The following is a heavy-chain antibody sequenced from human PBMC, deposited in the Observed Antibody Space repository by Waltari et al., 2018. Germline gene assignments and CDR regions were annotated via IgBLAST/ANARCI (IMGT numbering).Heavy chain of an antibody. Sequence: QVQLQESGPGLVKPSGTLSLTCAVSGGSISSSNWWSWVRQPPGKGLEWIGEIYHSGSTNSNPSLKRRVTRSVDKSKNQFSRKLSSVTAADTGVYYCARDPGAGSSSSWIWGQGTLVTVSS. CDR1: GGSISSSNW. D-gene: IGHD6-13*01. CDR2: IYHSGST. V-gene: IGHV4-4*02. CDR3: ARDPGAGSSSSWI. J-gene: IGHJ4*02.